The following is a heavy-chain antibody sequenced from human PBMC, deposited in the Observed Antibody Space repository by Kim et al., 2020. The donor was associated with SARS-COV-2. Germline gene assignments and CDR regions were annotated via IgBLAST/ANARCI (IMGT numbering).Heavy chain of an antibody. CDR2: IVVGSGNT. CDR3: AAESPLRQKPGYYYYHGMDV. D-gene: IGHD5-12*01. Sequence: SVKVSCKASGFTFTSSAVQWVRQARGQRLEWIGWIVVGSGNTNYAQKFQERVTITRDMSTRTAYMELSSLRSEDTSVYYCAAESPLRQKPGYYYYHGMDVWGQGTTVTVSS. CDR1: GFTFTSSA. V-gene: IGHV1-58*01. J-gene: IGHJ6*02.